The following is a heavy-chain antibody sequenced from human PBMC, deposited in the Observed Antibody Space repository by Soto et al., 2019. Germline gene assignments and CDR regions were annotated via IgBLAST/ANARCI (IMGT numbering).Heavy chain of an antibody. V-gene: IGHV3-30*18. CDR3: AKAFLEWLIFDYFDH. CDR2: ISYDGSNK. D-gene: IGHD3-3*01. Sequence: QVQLVESGGGVVQPGRSLRLSCAASGFTFSSYGMHWVRQAPGKGLEWVAVISYDGSNKYYADSVKGRFTISRDNSKNTLYLQMNSLRAEDTAVYYCAKAFLEWLIFDYFDHWGQGTLVTVSS. J-gene: IGHJ4*02. CDR1: GFTFSSYG.